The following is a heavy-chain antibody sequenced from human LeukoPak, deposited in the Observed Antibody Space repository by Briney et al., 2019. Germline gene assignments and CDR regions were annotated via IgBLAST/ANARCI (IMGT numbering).Heavy chain of an antibody. D-gene: IGHD6-19*01. Sequence: GGSLRLSCAASGFTFSSHSMSWVRQAPGKGLEWVSAIRGSGAYTYCADSVKGRFTISRDDSKNTLYLQMNNLRAEDTAVYYCAKDLGSGKPYYFEYWGQGTLVTVSS. CDR3: AKDLGSGKPYYFEY. V-gene: IGHV3-23*01. CDR1: GFTFSSHS. J-gene: IGHJ4*02. CDR2: IRGSGAYT.